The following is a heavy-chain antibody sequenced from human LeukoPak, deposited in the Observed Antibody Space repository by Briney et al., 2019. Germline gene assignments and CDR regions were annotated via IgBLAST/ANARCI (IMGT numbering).Heavy chain of an antibody. Sequence: GGSLRLSCAASGFTFSSYAMDWVRQAPGKGLEWVAVISYDGSNKYYADSVKGRFTISRGNSKNTLYLQMNSLRAEDTAVYYCARDPSTVTYIYYLDYWGQGTLVTVSS. V-gene: IGHV3-30-3*01. J-gene: IGHJ4*02. CDR2: ISYDGSNK. CDR3: ARDPSTVTYIYYLDY. D-gene: IGHD4-17*01. CDR1: GFTFSSYA.